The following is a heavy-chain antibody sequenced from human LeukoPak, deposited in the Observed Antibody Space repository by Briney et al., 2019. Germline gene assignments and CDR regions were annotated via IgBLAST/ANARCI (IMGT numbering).Heavy chain of an antibody. J-gene: IGHJ4*02. CDR1: GYTFTSYG. CDR3: ATTSHYVDIAATIPYGIYYFDY. Sequence: ASVKVSCKASGYTFTSYGISWVRQAPGQGLEWMGWISAYNGNTHYAQKLQGRVTMTTDTSTSTAYMELRSLRSDDTAVYYCATTSHYVDIAATIPYGIYYFDYWGQGTLVTVSS. CDR2: ISAYNGNT. D-gene: IGHD5-12*01. V-gene: IGHV1-18*01.